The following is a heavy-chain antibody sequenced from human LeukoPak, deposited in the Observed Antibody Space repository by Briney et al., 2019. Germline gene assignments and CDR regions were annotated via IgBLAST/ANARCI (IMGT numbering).Heavy chain of an antibody. Sequence: SVKVSCKASGGTFSSYAISWVRQAPGQGLEWMGGIIPIFGTANYAQKFQGRVTITTDESTSTAYMELSSLRSEDTAVYYCARGEMDYYSYMDVGGKGPTVPVPS. V-gene: IGHV1-69*05. CDR1: GGTFSSYA. CDR2: IIPIFGTA. D-gene: IGHD2-8*01. CDR3: ARGEMDYYSYMDV. J-gene: IGHJ6*03.